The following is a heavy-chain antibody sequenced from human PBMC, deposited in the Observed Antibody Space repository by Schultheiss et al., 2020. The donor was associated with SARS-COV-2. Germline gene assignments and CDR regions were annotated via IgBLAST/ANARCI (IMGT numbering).Heavy chain of an antibody. CDR1: GFTFSSYA. D-gene: IGHD6-13*01. Sequence: GGSLRLSCAASGFTFSSYAMSWVRQAPGKGLEWVSAISGSGGSTYYADSVKGRFTISRDNSKNTLYLQMNSLRAEDTAVYYCARERQQQLAGVRNFFDYWGQGTLVTVSS. J-gene: IGHJ4*02. V-gene: IGHV3-23*01. CDR3: ARERQQQLAGVRNFFDY. CDR2: ISGSGGST.